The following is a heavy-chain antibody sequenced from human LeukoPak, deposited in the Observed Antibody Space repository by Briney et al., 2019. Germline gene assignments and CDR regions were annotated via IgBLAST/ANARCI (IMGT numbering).Heavy chain of an antibody. CDR2: IDWDDDK. J-gene: IGHJ4*02. V-gene: IGHV2-70*11. CDR1: GFSPSTSGMC. D-gene: IGHD1-26*01. CDR3: ARILWNSGSYYFDY. Sequence: ESGPTLVKPTQTLTLTCTFSGFSPSTSGMCVSWIRQPPGKALEWLARIDWDDDKYYSTSLKTRLTISKDTSKNQVVLTMTNMDPVDTATYYCARILWNSGSYYFDYWGQGTLVTVSS.